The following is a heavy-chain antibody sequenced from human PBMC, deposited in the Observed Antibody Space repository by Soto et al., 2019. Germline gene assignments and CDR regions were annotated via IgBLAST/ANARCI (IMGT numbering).Heavy chain of an antibody. J-gene: IGHJ3*02. D-gene: IGHD3-16*01. CDR3: ARGMGLKGAFDI. CDR2: IIPIFGTA. Sequence: SVKVSCKASGGTFSIYAISCVRQAPGQWLDWMGGIIPIFGTANYAQKSQGRVTITADESTSTAYMELSSLRSEDTAVYYCARGMGLKGAFDIWGQGTMVTVSS. V-gene: IGHV1-69*13. CDR1: GGTFSIYA.